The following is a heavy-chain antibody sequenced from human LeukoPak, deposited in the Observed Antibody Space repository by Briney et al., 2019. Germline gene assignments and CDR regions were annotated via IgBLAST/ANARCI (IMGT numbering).Heavy chain of an antibody. CDR3: ATDTGDSQLLLSSFNY. CDR2: FDPEDGDT. CDR1: EHTLNELS. D-gene: IGHD2-21*02. J-gene: IGHJ4*02. Sequence: ASVKVSCKVSEHTLNELSMHWVRQPPGKGLEWMGGFDPEDGDTVYAQKFQGRITMTEDTSTDTAYLELSNLRSDDTAVYFCATDTGDSQLLLSSFNYWGQGTLVTVSS. V-gene: IGHV1-24*01.